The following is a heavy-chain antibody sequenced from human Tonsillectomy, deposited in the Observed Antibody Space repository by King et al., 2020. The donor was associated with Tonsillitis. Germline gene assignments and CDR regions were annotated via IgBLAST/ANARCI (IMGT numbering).Heavy chain of an antibody. CDR3: AKSRLAMVFYYGMDV. J-gene: IGHJ6*02. V-gene: IGHV3-30*18. CDR2: ISYDETNK. Sequence: VQLVESGGGVVQPGRSLRLSCAASGFSFSSFGMHWVRQAPGKGLEWVAVISYDETNKFYADSVKGRFTISRDNSKNTLYLQMNSLRAEDTAVHYCAKSRLAMVFYYGMDVWGQGTTVTVSS. D-gene: IGHD5-18*01. CDR1: GFSFSSFG.